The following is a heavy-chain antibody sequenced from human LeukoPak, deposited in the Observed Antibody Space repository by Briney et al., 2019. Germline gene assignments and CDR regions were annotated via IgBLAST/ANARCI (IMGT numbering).Heavy chain of an antibody. CDR2: ISYDGSNK. J-gene: IGHJ6*02. D-gene: IGHD2-2*01. CDR3: VKSGPIGYCSSTSCYQGEWNGMDA. CDR1: GFTFSSYG. Sequence: PGGSLRLSCAASGFTFSSYGMHWVRQAPGKGLEWVAVISYDGSNKYYADSVKGRFTISRDNSKNTLYLQMNSLRAEDTAVYYCVKSGPIGYCSSTSCYQGEWNGMDAWGQGTTVTVSS. V-gene: IGHV3-30*18.